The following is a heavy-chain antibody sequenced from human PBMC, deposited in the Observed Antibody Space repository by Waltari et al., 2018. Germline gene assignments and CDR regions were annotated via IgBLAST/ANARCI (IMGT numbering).Heavy chain of an antibody. CDR2: IYSSGST. J-gene: IGHJ2*01. V-gene: IGHV3-53*01. CDR1: GFSVSISY. CDR3: ARRGSPKYFDL. Sequence: EVQLVESGGGLIQPGGSLRLSCAASGFSVSISYVNWVRQAPGKGLEWVSIIYSSGSTYYADSVKGRFTISRDNSKNTVFLQMDSLRGEDTAVYYCARRGSPKYFDLWGRGTLVTVSS. D-gene: IGHD6-13*01.